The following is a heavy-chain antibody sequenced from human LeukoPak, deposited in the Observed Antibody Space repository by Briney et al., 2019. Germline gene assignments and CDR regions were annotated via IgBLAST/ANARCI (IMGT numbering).Heavy chain of an antibody. V-gene: IGHV4-30-4*02. D-gene: IGHD2-15*01. Sequence: SETLSLTCTVSGGSISSGDYYWSWIRQPPGKGLEWIGYIYYSGSTYYNPSLKSRVTISVDTSKNQFSLKLSSVTAADTAVYYCARAPTLYCSGGSCYPPHFDYWGQGTLVTVSS. CDR1: GGSISSGDYY. CDR2: IYYSGST. J-gene: IGHJ4*02. CDR3: ARAPTLYCSGGSCYPPHFDY.